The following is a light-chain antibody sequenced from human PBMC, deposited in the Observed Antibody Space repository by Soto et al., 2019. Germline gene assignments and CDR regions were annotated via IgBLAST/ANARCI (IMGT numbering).Light chain of an antibody. Sequence: DIEMTQSPSSLSASVGDRVTISCRASQGVSNYLAWYQQIPGKAPKLLISAASTLHSGIPPRFSGSGSGTDFTLTISSLQPDDVATYYCQQYTNWPAFGGGTKVDIK. CDR1: QGVSNY. V-gene: IGKV1-27*01. CDR3: QQYTNWPA. CDR2: AAS. J-gene: IGKJ4*01.